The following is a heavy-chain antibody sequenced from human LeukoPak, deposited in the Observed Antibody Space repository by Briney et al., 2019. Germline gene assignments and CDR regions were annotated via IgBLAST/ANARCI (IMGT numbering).Heavy chain of an antibody. CDR2: ISYDGSNK. CDR3: AKDHHYYGSGSYYSDFDY. D-gene: IGHD3-10*01. J-gene: IGHJ4*02. Sequence: PGGSLRLSCAASGFTFSSYGMHWVRQAPGKGLEWVAVISYDGSNKYYADSVKGRFTISRDNSKNTLYLQMNSLRAEDTAVYYCAKDHHYYGSGSYYSDFDYWGQGTLVTVSS. CDR1: GFTFSSYG. V-gene: IGHV3-30*18.